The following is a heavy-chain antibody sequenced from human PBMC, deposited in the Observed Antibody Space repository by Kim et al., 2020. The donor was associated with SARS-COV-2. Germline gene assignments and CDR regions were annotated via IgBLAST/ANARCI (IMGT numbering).Heavy chain of an antibody. CDR3: TRDGERYGDSL. CDR2: T. Sequence: TEYAASVKGRFTISRDDSKSIAYLQMNSLKTEDTAVYYCTRDGERYGDSLWGQGTLVTVSS. V-gene: IGHV3-49*02. D-gene: IGHD4-17*01. J-gene: IGHJ4*02.